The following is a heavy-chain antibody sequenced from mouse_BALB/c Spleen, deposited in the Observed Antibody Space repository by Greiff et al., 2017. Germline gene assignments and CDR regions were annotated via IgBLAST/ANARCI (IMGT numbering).Heavy chain of an antibody. CDR2: ISSGSSTI. J-gene: IGHJ3*01. CDR3: ERSSMIKTRAWFAY. V-gene: IGHV5-17*02. CDR1: GFTFSSFG. Sequence: EVMLVESGGGLVQPGGSRKLSCAASGFTFSSFGMHWGRQAPEKGLEWVAYISSGSSTIYYADTVKGRFTISRDKPKNTLFLKMTTLRDEDTAMYDRERSSMIKTRAWFAYWGQGTMVTVAA. D-gene: IGHD2-4*01.